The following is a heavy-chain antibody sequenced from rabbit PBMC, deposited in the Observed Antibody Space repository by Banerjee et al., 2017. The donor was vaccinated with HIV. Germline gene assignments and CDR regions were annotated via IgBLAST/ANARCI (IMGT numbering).Heavy chain of an antibody. D-gene: IGHD1-1*01. CDR2: IYTGDGNT. Sequence: QSLEESGGDLVKPGASLTLTCTASGFSFSGYYYMCWVRQAPGKGLEWIACIYTGDGNTYYASWAKGRFTISKTSSTTVTLQMTSLTAADTATYFCARSGSAWAYFNLWGPGTLVTVS. CDR1: GFSFSGYYY. CDR3: ARSGSAWAYFNL. V-gene: IGHV1S40*01. J-gene: IGHJ4*01.